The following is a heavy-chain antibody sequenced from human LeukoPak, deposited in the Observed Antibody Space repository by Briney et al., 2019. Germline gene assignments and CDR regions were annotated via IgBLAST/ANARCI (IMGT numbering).Heavy chain of an antibody. CDR3: ARDIETTITGEY. V-gene: IGHV1-2*02. J-gene: IGHJ4*02. CDR1: GYIFTCYY. CDR2: INPNTGGT. D-gene: IGHD5-12*01. Sequence: GASVKVSCKSSGYIFTCYYIHWVRQRPGQGLEWMGWINPNTGGTNYGQNFQGRVTITRDTSISTAYMELSRLTSDDTAVYYCARDIETTITGEYWGQGTLVTVSP.